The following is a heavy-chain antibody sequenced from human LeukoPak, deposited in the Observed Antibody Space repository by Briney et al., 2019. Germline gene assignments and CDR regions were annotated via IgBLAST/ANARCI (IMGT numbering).Heavy chain of an antibody. V-gene: IGHV1-2*02. D-gene: IGHD3-10*01. CDR3: AREGTPYYYGSGGPGAFDI. CDR2: INPNSGGT. J-gene: IGHJ3*02. Sequence: GASVKVSCKASGYTFTGYYMHWVRQAPGQGLEWMGWINPNSGGTNYAQKFQGRVTMTRDTSISTAYMELSRLRSDDTPVYYCAREGTPYYYGSGGPGAFDICGQGTMVTVSS. CDR1: GYTFTGYY.